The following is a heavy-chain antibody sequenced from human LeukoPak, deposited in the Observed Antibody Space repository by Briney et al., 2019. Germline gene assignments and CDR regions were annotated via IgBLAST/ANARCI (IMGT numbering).Heavy chain of an antibody. CDR1: GFTFSTYW. CDR3: ARILTGYDAFDF. J-gene: IGHJ4*02. D-gene: IGHD3-9*01. CDR2: IKEDGREK. Sequence: GGSLRLSCAASGFTFSTYWMTWVRQAPGKGLQWVANIKEDGREKYYVDSVKGRFTISRDNAKNSLYLQMDSLSVDDTAVYYCARILTGYDAFDFWGQGTRVTVSS. V-gene: IGHV3-7*01.